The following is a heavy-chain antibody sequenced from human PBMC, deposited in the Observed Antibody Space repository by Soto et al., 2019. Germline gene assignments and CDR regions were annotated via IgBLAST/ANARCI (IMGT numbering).Heavy chain of an antibody. CDR2: IYPGDSDT. CDR3: VRSLGYCSSTSCYNHNAFDI. D-gene: IGHD2-2*02. J-gene: IGHJ3*02. V-gene: IGHV5-51*01. Sequence: GESLKISCQGSGYSFTSYWIGWVRQMPGKGLEWMGIIYPGDSDTRYSPSFQGQVTISADKSINNPYLQWSSLKASDTAMYYCVRSLGYCSSTSCYNHNAFDIWGQGTMVTVSS. CDR1: GYSFTSYW.